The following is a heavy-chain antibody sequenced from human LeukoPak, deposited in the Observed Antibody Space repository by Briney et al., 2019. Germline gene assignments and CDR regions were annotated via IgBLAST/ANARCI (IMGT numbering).Heavy chain of an antibody. CDR3: ARLHSTYSSGWSRHFDY. CDR1: GASISSYY. D-gene: IGHD6-19*01. J-gene: IGHJ4*02. CDR2: IYYSGST. V-gene: IGHV4-59*01. Sequence: SETLSLTCTVSGASISSYYWSWIRQPPGKGLEWIGYIYYSGSTNYNPSLESRVTISVDTSKNQFSVKLSSVTAADTAVYYCARLHSTYSSGWSRHFDYWGQGTLVTVSS.